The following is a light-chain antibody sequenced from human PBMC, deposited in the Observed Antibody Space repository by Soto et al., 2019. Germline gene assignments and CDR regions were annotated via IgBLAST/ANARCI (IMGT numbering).Light chain of an antibody. CDR3: QQYNFYRT. CDR2: DAS. V-gene: IGKV1-5*01. J-gene: IGKJ1*01. CDR1: QSVTTW. Sequence: DIQMTQSPSTLSASVGDRVTITCRASQSVTTWLAWYQQKPGKAPKLLIYDASTLESGVPSRFSGSGSGKEFTLTINSLQPDDFATYYCQQYNFYRTFGQGTKVEIK.